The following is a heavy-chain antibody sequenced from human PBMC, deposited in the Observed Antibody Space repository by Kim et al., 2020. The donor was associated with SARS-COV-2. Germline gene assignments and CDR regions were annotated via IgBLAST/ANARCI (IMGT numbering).Heavy chain of an antibody. J-gene: IGHJ2*01. D-gene: IGHD4-17*01. V-gene: IGHV3-30*01. Sequence: YADSVKGRCTISRDNSKNTLYLQMNSLRAEDTAVYFCARAVTWADWYFDLWGRGTLVTVSS. CDR3: ARAVTWADWYFDL.